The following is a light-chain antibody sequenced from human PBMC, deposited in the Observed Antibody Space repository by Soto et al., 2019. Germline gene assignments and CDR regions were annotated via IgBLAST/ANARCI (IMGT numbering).Light chain of an antibody. CDR1: QSVSSN. CDR2: GAS. V-gene: IGKV3-15*01. CDR3: QQYNNWPPWT. Sequence: EIVMTQSPATLSVSPGERATLSCRGSQSVSSNLAWYQQKPGQAPRLLIYGASTRATGIPARFSGSGSGTEFPLTISSLQSEDFAVYYCQQYNNWPPWTFGQGTKVEIK. J-gene: IGKJ1*01.